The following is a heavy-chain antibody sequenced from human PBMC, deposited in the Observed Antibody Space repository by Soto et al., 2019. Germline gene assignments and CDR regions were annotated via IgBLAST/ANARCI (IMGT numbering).Heavy chain of an antibody. Sequence: GVSLRLSCAASGFTFSDYYMSWIRQAPGKGLEWVSYISSSSSYTNYADSVKGRFTISRDNAKNSLYLQMNSLRAEDTAVYYCARLVVGYYDSSGYYPDYWGLGTLVTVPS. J-gene: IGHJ4*02. CDR2: ISSSSSYT. V-gene: IGHV3-11*03. D-gene: IGHD3-22*01. CDR1: GFTFSDYY. CDR3: ARLVVGYYDSSGYYPDY.